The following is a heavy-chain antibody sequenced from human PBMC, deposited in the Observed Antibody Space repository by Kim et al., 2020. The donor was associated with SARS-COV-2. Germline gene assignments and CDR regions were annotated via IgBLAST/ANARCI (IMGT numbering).Heavy chain of an antibody. CDR3: ARAKFDLLLSSYGMDV. CDR1: GFTFSSYE. V-gene: IGHV3-48*03. D-gene: IGHD3-9*01. CDR2: ISSSGSTI. J-gene: IGHJ6*02. Sequence: GGSLRLSCAASGFTFSSYEMNWVRQAPGKGLEWVSSISSSGSTIYYADSVKGRFTISRDNAKNSLYLQMNSLRAEDTAVYYCARAKFDLLLSSYGMDVWGQGPTLTVPS.